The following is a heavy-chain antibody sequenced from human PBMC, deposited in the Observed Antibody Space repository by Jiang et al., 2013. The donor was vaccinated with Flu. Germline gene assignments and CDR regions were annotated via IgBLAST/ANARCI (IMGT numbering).Heavy chain of an antibody. CDR3: ARHENTMVRGVIIRGGFDY. CDR1: GYSFTSYW. D-gene: IGHD3-10*01. Sequence: GAEVKKPGESLRISCKASGYSFTSYWISWVRQMPGKGLEWMGRIDPVDSYTNYSPSFQGHVTISTDKSISTAYLHWSSLKASDTAMYYCARHENTMVRGVIIRGGFDYWGQGTLVTVSS. CDR2: IDPVDSYT. V-gene: IGHV5-10-1*01. J-gene: IGHJ4*02.